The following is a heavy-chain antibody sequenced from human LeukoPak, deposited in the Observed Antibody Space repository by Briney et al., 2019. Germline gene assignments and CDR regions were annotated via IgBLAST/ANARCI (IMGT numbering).Heavy chain of an antibody. CDR1: GFTFSSYV. D-gene: IGHD1-26*01. CDR2: TSTDGNLK. Sequence: PGGSLRLSCAASGFTFSSYVTHWVRQAPGKGLEWVAVTSTDGNLKIYADSVKGRFTISRDNSKNTLCLQMNSLRAEDTAAYYCTRDPIVGAPDYFDYWGQGTLVTVSS. V-gene: IGHV3-30*04. J-gene: IGHJ4*02. CDR3: TRDPIVGAPDYFDY.